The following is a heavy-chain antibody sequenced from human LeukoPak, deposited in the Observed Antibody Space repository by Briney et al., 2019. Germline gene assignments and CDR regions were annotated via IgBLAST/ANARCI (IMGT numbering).Heavy chain of an antibody. D-gene: IGHD6-13*01. CDR2: IYYSGNT. CDR1: GGSISSGGYY. V-gene: IGHV4-61*02. Sequence: SQTLSLTCTVSGGSISSGGYYWSWIRQPPEKGLEWIGCIYYSGNTYYNPSLKSRVTISVDTSKNQFSLKLNSVTAADTAVYYCARSGGYSSPLGYWGQGTLVTVSS. CDR3: ARSGGYSSPLGY. J-gene: IGHJ4*02.